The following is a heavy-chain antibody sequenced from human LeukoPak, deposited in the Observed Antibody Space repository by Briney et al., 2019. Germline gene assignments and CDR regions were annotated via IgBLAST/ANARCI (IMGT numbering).Heavy chain of an antibody. V-gene: IGHV3-23*03. CDR2: IYSGGST. Sequence: GGSLRLSCAASGLTPSRCGMSWVRQAPGKGLEWVSVIYSGGSTYYADSVKGRFTISRDNSKNTLYLQMNSLRAEDTAVYYCALSKYILLWFGELGTDAFDIWGQGTMVTVSS. J-gene: IGHJ3*02. D-gene: IGHD3-10*01. CDR3: ALSKYILLWFGELGTDAFDI. CDR1: GLTPSRCG.